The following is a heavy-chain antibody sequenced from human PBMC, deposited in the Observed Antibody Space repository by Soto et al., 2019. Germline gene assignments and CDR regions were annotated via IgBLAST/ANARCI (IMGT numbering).Heavy chain of an antibody. CDR3: ASMGYHYGSGSYPLDY. V-gene: IGHV4-59*08. Sequence: WTWIRQPPGKGPEWIGFIYNSGSTHYNPSLRSRVTISVDTSKNQFSLKLRSVTAADTAVYYCASMGYHYGSGSYPLDYWGQGTLVTVSS. D-gene: IGHD3-10*01. J-gene: IGHJ4*02. CDR2: IYNSGST.